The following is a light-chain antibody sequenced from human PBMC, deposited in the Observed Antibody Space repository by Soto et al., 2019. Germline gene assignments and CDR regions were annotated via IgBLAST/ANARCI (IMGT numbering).Light chain of an antibody. CDR1: QSIDSRY. J-gene: IGKJ1*01. V-gene: IGKV3-20*01. CDR3: QQYGSSPLTWT. CDR2: GAS. Sequence: EIVLTQSPGTLSLSPGERATLSCRASQSIDSRYLAWYQQTPGQAPRLLIYGASSRAPGIPDRFSGSASGTDFTLTITRLEPEDFAVYYCQQYGSSPLTWTFGQGTKVEIK.